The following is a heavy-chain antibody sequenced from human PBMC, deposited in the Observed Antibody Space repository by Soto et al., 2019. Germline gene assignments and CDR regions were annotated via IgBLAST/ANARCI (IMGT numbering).Heavy chain of an antibody. CDR1: GCSISSYY. CDR3: ARQAAAPYYYYYMDV. Sequence: PSETLSLTCTVSGCSISSYYWSWIRQPPGKGLEWIGYIYYSGSTNYNPSLKSRVTISVDTSKNQFSLKLSSVTAADTAVYYCARQAAAPYYYYYMDVWGKGTTVTVSS. CDR2: IYYSGST. V-gene: IGHV4-59*08. D-gene: IGHD6-13*01. J-gene: IGHJ6*03.